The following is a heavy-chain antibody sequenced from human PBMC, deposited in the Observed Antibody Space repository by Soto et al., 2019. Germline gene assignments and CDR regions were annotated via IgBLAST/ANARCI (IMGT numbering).Heavy chain of an antibody. Sequence: EVQLVETGGGLIQPGGSLRLSCAASGFTVSSNYMSWVRQAPGKGLEWVSVIYSGGSTYYADSVKGRFTISRDNSKNTLYLQMNSLRAEDTAVYYCARDHPTDYYGSGSYYRAVIHAFDIWGQGTMVTVSS. CDR2: IYSGGST. D-gene: IGHD3-10*01. CDR3: ARDHPTDYYGSGSYYRAVIHAFDI. V-gene: IGHV3-53*02. J-gene: IGHJ3*02. CDR1: GFTVSSNY.